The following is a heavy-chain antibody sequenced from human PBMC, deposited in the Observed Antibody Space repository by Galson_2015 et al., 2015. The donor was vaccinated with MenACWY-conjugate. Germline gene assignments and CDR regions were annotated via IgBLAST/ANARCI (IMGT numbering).Heavy chain of an antibody. CDR3: ARDTGTGIFDY. D-gene: IGHD1-1*01. J-gene: IGHJ4*01. V-gene: IGHV7-4-1*02. Sequence: SVKVSCKASGYTLTAYAMNWVRQAPGQGLEWMGWINTNTGNPTYAQGFTGRFAFPLDTSVSTAYLQISSLKAEDTAVYYCARDTGTGIFDYWGHGTLVTVSS. CDR1: GYTLTAYA. CDR2: INTNTGNP.